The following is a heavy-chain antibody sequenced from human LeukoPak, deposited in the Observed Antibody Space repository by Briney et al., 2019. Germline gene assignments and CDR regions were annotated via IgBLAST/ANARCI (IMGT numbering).Heavy chain of an antibody. D-gene: IGHD5-24*01. CDR2: INPSGGST. V-gene: IGHV1-46*01. CDR1: GYTFTSYY. CDR3: ARDMAEEEMASHFDY. Sequence: ASVKVSCKASGYTFTSYYMHWVRQAPGQGLEWMGIINPSGGSTSYAQKFQGRVTMTRDTSTSTVYMELSSLRSEDTAVYYCARDMAEEEMASHFDYWSQGTLVTVSS. J-gene: IGHJ4*02.